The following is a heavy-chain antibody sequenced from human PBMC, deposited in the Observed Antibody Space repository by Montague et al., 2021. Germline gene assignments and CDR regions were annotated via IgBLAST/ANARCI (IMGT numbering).Heavy chain of an antibody. D-gene: IGHD3-22*01. Sequence: SRRLSCAASGFTFSGYAMHWVRQAPGKGLEWVAVVSYDGTNKYYADSVKGRLTISRDNSKNTLYLQMNSLRAEDTAVYYCARGGFRITMIVVLSDAFDIWGQGTMVTVSS. CDR3: ARGGFRITMIVVLSDAFDI. CDR1: GFTFSGYA. CDR2: VSYDGTNK. J-gene: IGHJ3*02. V-gene: IGHV3-30*04.